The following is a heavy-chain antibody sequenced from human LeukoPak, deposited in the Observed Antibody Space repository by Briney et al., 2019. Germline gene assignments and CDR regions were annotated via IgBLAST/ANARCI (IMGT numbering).Heavy chain of an antibody. V-gene: IGHV1-2*02. CDR1: GYTFTGYY. CDR3: ARGDILTGYYYYYYMDV. CDR2: INPNSGGT. Sequence: ASVKVSCTASGYTFTGYYMHWVRQAPGQGLEWMGWINPNSGGTNYAQKFQGRVTMTRDTSISTAYMELSRLRSDDTAVYYCARGDILTGYYYYYYMDVWGKGTTVTISS. J-gene: IGHJ6*03. D-gene: IGHD3-9*01.